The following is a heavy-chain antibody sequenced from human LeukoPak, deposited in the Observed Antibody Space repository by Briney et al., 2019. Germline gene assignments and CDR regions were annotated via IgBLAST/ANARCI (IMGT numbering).Heavy chain of an antibody. CDR2: ISTSSSYT. Sequence: GGSLRLSCAASGFTFSDYYMSWIRQAPGKGLEWVSYISTSSSYTNYADSVRGRFTISRDNAKNSLYLQMSSLRAEDTAVYYCARDYYDSSGYYYNFDYWGQGTLVTVSS. V-gene: IGHV3-11*06. J-gene: IGHJ4*02. D-gene: IGHD3-22*01. CDR3: ARDYYDSSGYYYNFDY. CDR1: GFTFSDYY.